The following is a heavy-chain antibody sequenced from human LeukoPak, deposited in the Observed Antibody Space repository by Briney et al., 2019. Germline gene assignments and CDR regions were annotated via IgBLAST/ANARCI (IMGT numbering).Heavy chain of an antibody. D-gene: IGHD1-7*01. J-gene: IGHJ5*02. CDR2: IIPIFGTA. CDR1: GGTFSSYA. CDR3: ARDKDNNWNYVGDWFDP. Sequence: ASVKVSCKASGGTFSSYAISWVRQAPGQGLEWMGGIIPIFGTANYAQKFQGRVTITADESTSTAYMELSSLRSEDTAVYYCARDKDNNWNYVGDWFDPWGQGTLVTVSS. V-gene: IGHV1-69*13.